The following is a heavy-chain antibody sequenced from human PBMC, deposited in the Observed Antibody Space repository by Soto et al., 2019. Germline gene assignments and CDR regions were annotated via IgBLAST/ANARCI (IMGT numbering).Heavy chain of an antibody. CDR2: IGGYKGNT. D-gene: IGHD5-18*01. CDR3: APHTLDTGMPSGY. J-gene: IGHJ4*02. CDR1: GYTFTNYG. Sequence: QVQLVQSGAEVREPGASVKVSCKASGYTFTNYGVSWVRQAPGQGLEWMGWIGGYKGNTNYAQKLQGRATLTTDTSTSPADMELRSLRSDDTAVYYCAPHTLDTGMPSGYWGQGTLVTVSS. V-gene: IGHV1-18*01.